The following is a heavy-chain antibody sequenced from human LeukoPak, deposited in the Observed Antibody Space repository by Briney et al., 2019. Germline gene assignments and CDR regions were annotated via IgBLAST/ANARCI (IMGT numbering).Heavy chain of an antibody. V-gene: IGHV3-23*01. Sequence: GGSLRLSCAASGFTFSNYDMSWVRQAPGKGLEWVSAISGGGGSTYYADSVKGRCTISKDNSKNTLYVQMNSLRAEDTAVYYCARAYSGSLTTFDIWGQGTMVTVSS. D-gene: IGHD1-26*01. J-gene: IGHJ3*02. CDR1: GFTFSNYD. CDR2: ISGGGGST. CDR3: ARAYSGSLTTFDI.